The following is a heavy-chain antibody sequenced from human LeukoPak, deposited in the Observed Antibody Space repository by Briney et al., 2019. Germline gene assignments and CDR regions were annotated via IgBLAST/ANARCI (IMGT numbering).Heavy chain of an antibody. V-gene: IGHV3-74*01. CDR3: AREGSITDDAFDI. D-gene: IGHD3-10*01. CDR1: GFIFSRYG. J-gene: IGHJ3*02. CDR2: INSDGSRT. Sequence: GGSLRLSWAASGFIFSRYGMHWVRQAPGKGLVGVSRINSDGSRTSYADSVKGRFTISRDNAKNTLSLQMNSLRAEDTAVYYCAREGSITDDAFDIWGQGTMVTVSS.